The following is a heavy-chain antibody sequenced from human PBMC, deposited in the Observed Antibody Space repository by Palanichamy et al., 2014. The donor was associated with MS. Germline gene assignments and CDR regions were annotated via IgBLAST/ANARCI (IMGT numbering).Heavy chain of an antibody. V-gene: IGHV4-61*01. CDR1: GNYY. J-gene: IGHJ5*02. Sequence: GNYYWSWIRQSPGKGLEWIGYIYYSGSTKYNPSLKSRVTILVDTSKNQFSLKLTPVTAADTAVYYCARGDERSGSLNWFDPWGQGTLVSVSS. D-gene: IGHD1-26*01. CDR3: ARGDERSGSLNWFDP. CDR2: IYYSGST.